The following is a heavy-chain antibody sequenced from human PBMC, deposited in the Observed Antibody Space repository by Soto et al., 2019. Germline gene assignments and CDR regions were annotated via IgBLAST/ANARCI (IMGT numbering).Heavy chain of an antibody. CDR2: INVYNGNT. D-gene: IGHD3-10*01. V-gene: IGHV1-18*03. CDR3: ARDIVWEWCGESNGLDP. Sequence: QVQLVQSGAAVKRPGASVKFSCKASGYTFTSYGISWGRQAPGQGLERMGWINVYNGNTNYAQKFHGRVTITIDTTPSTAYMEWTSMRSDDMAVYYCARDIVWEWCGESNGLDPWGQGTLVTVSS. J-gene: IGHJ5*02. CDR1: GYTFTSYG.